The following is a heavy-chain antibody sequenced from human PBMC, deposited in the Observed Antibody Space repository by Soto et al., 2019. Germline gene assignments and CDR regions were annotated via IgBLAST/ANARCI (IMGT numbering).Heavy chain of an antibody. D-gene: IGHD3-10*01. CDR3: ASFRGGVKTPLYNWFDP. Sequence: QVQLVQSGAEVKKPGSSVKVSCKASGGTFSSYAISWVRQAPGQGLEWMGGIIPIFGTANYAQKFQGRVTITAEKSTSKAYMELSSLRSEDTAVYYCASFRGGVKTPLYNWFDPWGQGTLVTVSS. V-gene: IGHV1-69*06. CDR1: GGTFSSYA. CDR2: IIPIFGTA. J-gene: IGHJ5*02.